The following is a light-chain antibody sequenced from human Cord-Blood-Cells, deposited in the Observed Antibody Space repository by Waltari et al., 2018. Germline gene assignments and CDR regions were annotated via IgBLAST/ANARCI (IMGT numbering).Light chain of an antibody. Sequence: QSALTQPASVSVSPGQSITISCTGTSSDVGGYYYVPWYQQHPGKAPKLMIYDVSNRPSGVSNRFSGSKSGNTASLTSSGLQAEDEADYYCSSYTSSSTLVFGGGTKLTVL. CDR2: DVS. J-gene: IGLJ3*02. CDR3: SSYTSSSTLV. V-gene: IGLV2-14*01. CDR1: SSDVGGYYY.